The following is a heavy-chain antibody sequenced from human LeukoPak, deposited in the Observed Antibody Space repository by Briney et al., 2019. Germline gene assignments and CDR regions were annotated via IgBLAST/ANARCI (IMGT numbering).Heavy chain of an antibody. Sequence: SETLSLTCTVSGGSISSGSYYWSWIRQPAGKGLEWIGRIYTSGSTNYNPSLQSRVTISVDTSKNQFSLKLNSVTAADTAVYYCARGRSMSSGGLAYWGQGTLVTVSP. CDR3: ARGRSMSSGGLAY. D-gene: IGHD6-6*01. CDR2: IYTSGST. CDR1: GGSISSGSYY. V-gene: IGHV4-61*02. J-gene: IGHJ4*02.